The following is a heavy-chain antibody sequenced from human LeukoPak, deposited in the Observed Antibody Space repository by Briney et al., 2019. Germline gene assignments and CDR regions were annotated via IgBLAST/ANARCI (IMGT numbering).Heavy chain of an antibody. V-gene: IGHV1-69*04. CDR2: IIPILNIP. CDR3: AREKMEVGYYGLDV. CDR1: GGTFDNSA. D-gene: IGHD1-1*01. Sequence: GASVKVSCKASGGTFDNSAINWVRQAPGRGLEWMGRIIPILNIPNYAQKLQGRVTIAADKSTSTAYMELSSLRSDGTAVYYCAREKMEVGYYGLDVWGQGTTVTVSS. J-gene: IGHJ6*02.